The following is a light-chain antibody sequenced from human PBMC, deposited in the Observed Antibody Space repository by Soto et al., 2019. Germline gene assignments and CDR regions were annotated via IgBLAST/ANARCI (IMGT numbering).Light chain of an antibody. CDR1: SSDVGGYNY. CDR2: EVN. CDR3: KSYTGINNWV. V-gene: IGLV2-8*01. J-gene: IGLJ3*02. Sequence: QSALTQPHSASGSPGQSVTISCTGTSSDVGGYNYVSWYQQHPGKAPKVMIYEVNKRPSGVPDRFSGSKSGNTASLTVSGLQAEDEADYYCKSYTGINNWVFGGGTKVTVL.